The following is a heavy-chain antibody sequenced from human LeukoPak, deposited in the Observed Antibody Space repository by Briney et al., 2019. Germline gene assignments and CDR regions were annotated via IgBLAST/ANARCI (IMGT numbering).Heavy chain of an antibody. J-gene: IGHJ4*02. V-gene: IGHV3-7*03. D-gene: IGHD6-13*01. CDR3: AKEWRYSSSWYQYYFDY. CDR1: GFTFRQYW. Sequence: PGGSLRLSCAASGFTFRQYWMSWVRQAPGKGLEWVANMNHDGREKYYVDSVKGRFTISRDNAKSSLYLQMNSLRAEDTAVYYCAKEWRYSSSWYQYYFDYWGQGTLVTVSS. CDR2: MNHDGREK.